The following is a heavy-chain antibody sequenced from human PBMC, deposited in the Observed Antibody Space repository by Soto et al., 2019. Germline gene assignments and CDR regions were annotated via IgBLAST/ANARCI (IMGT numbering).Heavy chain of an antibody. CDR3: ARSPRSIAAGGIDY. CDR1: GGSISSSNL. D-gene: IGHD6-13*01. J-gene: IGHJ4*02. V-gene: IGHV4-4*02. CDR2: IYHGGST. Sequence: QVQLQESGPGLVKPSGTLSLTCAVSGGSISSSNLWTWVRQPPGKGLEWIGEIYHGGSTNYNPSLKSRVTISVDKSKNQFSLRVSSVTAADTAVYYRARSPRSIAAGGIDYWGQGILVTVSS.